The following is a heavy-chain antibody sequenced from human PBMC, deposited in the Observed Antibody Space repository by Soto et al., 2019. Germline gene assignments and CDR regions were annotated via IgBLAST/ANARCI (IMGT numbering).Heavy chain of an antibody. CDR3: AREVKPEITFHY. D-gene: IGHD1-20*01. J-gene: IGHJ4*02. CDR2: FSPDGSKI. CDR1: GFILSNYD. V-gene: IGHV3-30*04. Sequence: GGSLRLSCAASGFILSNYDMHWVRQAPGKGLKRVAVFSPDGSKIFYADSVRDRVTISRDLSKNKLYLQMNSLRPEDTAVYYCAREVKPEITFHYWGQGTLVTVSS.